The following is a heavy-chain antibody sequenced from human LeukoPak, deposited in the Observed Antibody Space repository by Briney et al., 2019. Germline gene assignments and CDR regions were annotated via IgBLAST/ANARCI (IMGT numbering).Heavy chain of an antibody. J-gene: IGHJ4*02. Sequence: SETLSLTCTVSGGSISSYYWSWIRQPPGKGLEWIGYIYYSGSTNYNPSLKSRVTISVDTSKNQFSLKLSSVTAADTAVFYCARLKMVRGVFDYWGQGTLVTVSS. CDR3: ARLKMVRGVFDY. CDR1: GGSISSYY. D-gene: IGHD3-10*01. V-gene: IGHV4-59*08. CDR2: IYYSGST.